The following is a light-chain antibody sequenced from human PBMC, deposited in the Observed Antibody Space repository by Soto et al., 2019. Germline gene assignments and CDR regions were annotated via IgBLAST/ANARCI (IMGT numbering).Light chain of an antibody. J-gene: IGKJ5*01. Sequence: PSESATLSCWASQTVKMTNLPLYHHRPFQAPMLLIFGASKRATGIPDTSRGSGTGRDFTLTISGLRPQDFAVYYYQQYGSSPPLSFGQGTRLEIK. V-gene: IGKV3-20*01. CDR2: GAS. CDR3: QQYGSSPPLS. CDR1: QTVKMTN.